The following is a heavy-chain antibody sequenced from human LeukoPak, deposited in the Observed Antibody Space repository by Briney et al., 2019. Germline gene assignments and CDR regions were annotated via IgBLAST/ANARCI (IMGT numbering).Heavy chain of an antibody. CDR1: GFTFSTYN. Sequence: GGSLRLSCAASGFTFSTYNMNWVRQAPGKGLEWVSYIASSTGTIYYVDSVRGRFTISRDNSKHTLYLQMNSLRAEDTAVYYCARDLYSSGWPNAFDIWGQGTMVTVSS. D-gene: IGHD6-19*01. J-gene: IGHJ3*02. CDR2: IASSTGTI. V-gene: IGHV3-48*01. CDR3: ARDLYSSGWPNAFDI.